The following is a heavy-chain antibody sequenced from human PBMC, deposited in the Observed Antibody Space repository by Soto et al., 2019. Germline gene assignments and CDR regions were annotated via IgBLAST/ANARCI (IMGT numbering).Heavy chain of an antibody. Sequence: EVQLVESGGGLVQPGGSLRLSCAASGFTFSSYWMHWVRQAPGKGLVWVSRINSDGSSTSYADSVKGRFTISRDNAKNTLYLQMNSLRAEDTAVYYCARDRGIVATTNYYYYGMDVWGQGTTVTVSS. J-gene: IGHJ6*02. CDR1: GFTFSSYW. V-gene: IGHV3-74*01. D-gene: IGHD5-12*01. CDR2: INSDGSST. CDR3: ARDRGIVATTNYYYYGMDV.